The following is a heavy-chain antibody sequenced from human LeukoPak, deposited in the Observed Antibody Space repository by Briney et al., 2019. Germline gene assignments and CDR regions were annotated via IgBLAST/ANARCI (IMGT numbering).Heavy chain of an antibody. D-gene: IGHD2-15*01. CDR2: IIPIFGTA. CDR3: ASSVGVVVAASVGYYGMDV. V-gene: IGHV1-69*01. CDR1: GGTFSGYA. Sequence: SVKVSCKASGGTFSGYAVSWVRQARGQGLEWMGGIIPIFGTANYAQKFQGRVTITADESTSTAYMELSSLRSEDTAVYYCASSVGVVVAASVGYYGMDVWGKGPTVTVSS. J-gene: IGHJ6*04.